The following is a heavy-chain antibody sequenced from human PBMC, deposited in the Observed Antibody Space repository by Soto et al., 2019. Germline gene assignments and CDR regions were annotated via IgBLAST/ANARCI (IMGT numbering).Heavy chain of an antibody. D-gene: IGHD3-10*01. CDR3: AKDLGVGEYYFDY. CDR1: GFTFSSYG. V-gene: IGHV3-30*18. J-gene: IGHJ4*02. Sequence: QVQLVESGGGVVQPGRSLRLSCAASGFTFSSYGMHWVRQAPGKGLEWVAVISYDGSNKYYADSVKGRFTISRDNSKNTLYLQMNCLRAEDTAVYYCAKDLGVGEYYFDYWGQGTLATVSS. CDR2: ISYDGSNK.